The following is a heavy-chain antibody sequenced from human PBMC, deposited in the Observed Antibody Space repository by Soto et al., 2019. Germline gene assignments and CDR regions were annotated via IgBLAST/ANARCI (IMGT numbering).Heavy chain of an antibody. CDR2: ISYSGST. Sequence: SQSLSPTRTVSGGSLSRVRYYLCRILLHQETGLEWIGHISYSGSTYYNTSLKSRVTISVDTSRNQFSLIVNSVTAADTAVYYCAGPGAYGTRSCYKCYYYYGMDVWGRGTTVT. J-gene: IGHJ6*02. CDR1: GGSLSRVRYY. D-gene: IGHD3-10*01. CDR3: AGPGAYGTRSCYKCYYYYGMDV. V-gene: IGHV4-31*02.